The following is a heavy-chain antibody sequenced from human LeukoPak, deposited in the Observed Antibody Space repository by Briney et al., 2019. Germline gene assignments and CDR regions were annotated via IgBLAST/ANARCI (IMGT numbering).Heavy chain of an antibody. CDR2: IYYSGST. CDR1: GGSISSSSYY. J-gene: IGHJ4*02. D-gene: IGHD6-13*01. V-gene: IGHV4-39*01. CDR3: ASYSSSWYDY. Sequence: SETLSLTCTVSGGSISSSSYYWGWIRQPPGKGLEWIGSIYYSGSTYYTPSLKSRVTISVDTSKNQFSLKLSSVTAADTAVYYCASYSSSWYDYWGQGTLVTVSS.